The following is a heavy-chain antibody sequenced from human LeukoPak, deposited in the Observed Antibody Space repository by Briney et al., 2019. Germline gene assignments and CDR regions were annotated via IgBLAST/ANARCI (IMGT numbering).Heavy chain of an antibody. CDR1: GAPISGFY. Sequence: SETLSLTCTISGAPISGFYWSWIRQPAGKGLEWIGRIYTSGSTNYNPSLKSRVTISVDTSKNQFSLKLSSVTAADTAVYYCARENYYDSSGYYYYYYYYMDVWGKGTTVTVSS. V-gene: IGHV4-4*07. J-gene: IGHJ6*03. D-gene: IGHD3-22*01. CDR2: IYTSGST. CDR3: ARENYYDSSGYYYYYYYYMDV.